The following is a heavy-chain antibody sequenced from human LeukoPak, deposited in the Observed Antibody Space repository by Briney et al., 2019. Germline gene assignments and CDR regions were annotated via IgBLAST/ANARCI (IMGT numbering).Heavy chain of an antibody. Sequence: GGSLRLSCAASGLSFSDYYMSWIRQAPGKGLEWVSYISSSGTTIYYADSVEGRFTISRDNAKNSLYLQMSSLRVEDTAVYYCTRRPYSSSWYYFDYWGQGTLVTVSS. CDR1: GLSFSDYY. J-gene: IGHJ4*02. D-gene: IGHD6-13*01. CDR3: TRRPYSSSWYYFDY. CDR2: ISSSGTTI. V-gene: IGHV3-11*04.